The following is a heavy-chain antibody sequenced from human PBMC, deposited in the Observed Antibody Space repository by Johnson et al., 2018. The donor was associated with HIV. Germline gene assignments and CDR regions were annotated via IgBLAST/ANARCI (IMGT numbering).Heavy chain of an antibody. Sequence: EVQLVESGGGLVQPGGSLRLSCAASGFTFDDYAMHWVRQAPGKGLEWVSGISGSGGSTYYADSVKGRFTISRDNAKNSLYLQMNSLRAEDTAVYYCARVAVAGTRSIWGQGTLVTVSS. CDR2: ISGSGGST. V-gene: IGHV3-9*01. CDR1: GFTFDDYA. CDR3: ARVAVAGTRSI. D-gene: IGHD6-19*01. J-gene: IGHJ3*02.